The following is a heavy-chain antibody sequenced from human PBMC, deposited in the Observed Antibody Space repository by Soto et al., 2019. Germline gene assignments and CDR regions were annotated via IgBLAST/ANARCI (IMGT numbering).Heavy chain of an antibody. CDR1: GFTVSSNY. CDR3: ASESVGETAMATFGNYYYGMDV. D-gene: IGHD5-18*01. J-gene: IGHJ6*02. Sequence: GGSLRLSCAASGFTVSSNYMSWVRQAPGKGLEWVSVIYSGGSTYYADSVKGRFTISRDNSKNTLYLQMNSLRAEDTAVYYCASESVGETAMATFGNYYYGMDVWGQGTTVTVSS. V-gene: IGHV3-53*01. CDR2: IYSGGST.